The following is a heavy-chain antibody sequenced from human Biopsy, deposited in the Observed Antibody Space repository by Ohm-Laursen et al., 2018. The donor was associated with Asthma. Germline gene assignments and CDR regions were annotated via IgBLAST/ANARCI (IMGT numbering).Heavy chain of an antibody. CDR2: ISYDGNHK. CDR3: AKDRFDNSVTPKYYYYGIDV. D-gene: IGHD3-16*01. Sequence: SLRLSCAASGFMFRSFGMHWVRQAPGKGLEWVAVISYDGNHKFYEDSVKGRFTISRDNVRNRLHLQMSSLRPDDSAAYHCAKDRFDNSVTPKYYYYGIDVWGQGTTVTVSS. V-gene: IGHV3-30*18. CDR1: GFMFRSFG. J-gene: IGHJ6*02.